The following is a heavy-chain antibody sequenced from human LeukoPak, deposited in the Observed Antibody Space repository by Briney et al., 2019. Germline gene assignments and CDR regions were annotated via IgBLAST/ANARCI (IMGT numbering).Heavy chain of an antibody. Sequence: PGRSLRLSCAASGFTFSSYDMHWVRQAPGKGLEWVAVMWSDGSNKYHADSVKGRFTISRDNSKNTLYLQMNSLRAEDTAVYYCARNSALDYWGQGTLVTVYS. CDR3: ARNSALDY. D-gene: IGHD2/OR15-2a*01. CDR1: GFTFSSYD. V-gene: IGHV3-33*01. J-gene: IGHJ4*02. CDR2: MWSDGSNK.